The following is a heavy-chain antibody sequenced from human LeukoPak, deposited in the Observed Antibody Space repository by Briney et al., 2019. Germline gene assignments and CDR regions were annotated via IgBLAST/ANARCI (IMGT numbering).Heavy chain of an antibody. J-gene: IGHJ4*02. V-gene: IGHV3-30*02. CDR2: IRYDGSNK. Sequence: PGGSLRLSCAASGFTFSGSAMHWVRQAPGKGLEWVAFIRYDGSNKYYADSVKGRFTISRDNSKNTLYLQMNSLRAEDTAVYYCAEDRGGRFDYWGQGTLVTVSS. CDR3: AEDRGGRFDY. CDR1: GFTFSGSA. D-gene: IGHD3-10*01.